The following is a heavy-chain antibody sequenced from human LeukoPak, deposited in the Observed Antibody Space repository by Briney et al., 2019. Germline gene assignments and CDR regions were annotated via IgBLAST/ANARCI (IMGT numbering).Heavy chain of an antibody. J-gene: IGHJ3*02. CDR1: GSTFSVCY. CDR3: ARVARVGALLSGAFDI. D-gene: IGHD1-26*01. Sequence: ASVNVFCKASGSTFSVCYMQWVPQAPGQGLEWMGWINPNSGGTNYAQKFQGRVTMTRDTSISTAYMELSRLGSDDTAVYYCARVARVGALLSGAFDIWGQGTMVTVSS. CDR2: INPNSGGT. V-gene: IGHV1-2*02.